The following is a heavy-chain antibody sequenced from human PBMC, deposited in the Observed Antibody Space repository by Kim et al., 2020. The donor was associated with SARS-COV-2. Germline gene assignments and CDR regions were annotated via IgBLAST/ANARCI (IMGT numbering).Heavy chain of an antibody. J-gene: IGHJ2*01. Sequence: GGSLRLSCAASGFTFSSYAVHWVRQAPGKGLEWVAIISYDGSHKYYADSVKGRFTISRDNSKNTLYLQMNSLRAEDAALYYCARGGPQVGWNHWYFDLWGRGTLVTVSS. D-gene: IGHD1-1*01. CDR1: GFTFSSYA. V-gene: IGHV3-30*04. CDR3: ARGGPQVGWNHWYFDL. CDR2: ISYDGSHK.